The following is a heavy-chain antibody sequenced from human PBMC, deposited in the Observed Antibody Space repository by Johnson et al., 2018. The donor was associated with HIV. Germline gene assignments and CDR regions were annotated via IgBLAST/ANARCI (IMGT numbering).Heavy chain of an antibody. CDR1: GFTFSSYG. CDR2: IWYDGSNK. V-gene: IGHV3-30*19. CDR3: ARDFDSRSWPGTDAFDV. J-gene: IGHJ3*01. D-gene: IGHD6-13*01. Sequence: QAQLVESGGGVVQPGRSLRLSCAASGFTFSSYGMHWVRQAPGKGLEWVAVIWYDGSNKYYADSVKGRFTISRDNSKNTLYLQMNSLRAEDTAVYYCARDFDSRSWPGTDAFDVWGQGTVVTVSS.